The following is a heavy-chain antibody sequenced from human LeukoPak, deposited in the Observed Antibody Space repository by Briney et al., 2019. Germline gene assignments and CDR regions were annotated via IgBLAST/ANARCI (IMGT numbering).Heavy chain of an antibody. CDR3: ARDHREYIVGAMFDY. CDR2: IYHSGST. J-gene: IGHJ4*02. Sequence: PSETLSLTCTVSGHSISSGYYWGWIRQPPGKGLEWIGSIYHSGSTYYNPSLKSRVTISVDTSKNQFSLKLSSVTAADTAVYYCARDHREYIVGAMFDYWGQGTLVTVSS. D-gene: IGHD1-26*01. V-gene: IGHV4-38-2*02. CDR1: GHSISSGYY.